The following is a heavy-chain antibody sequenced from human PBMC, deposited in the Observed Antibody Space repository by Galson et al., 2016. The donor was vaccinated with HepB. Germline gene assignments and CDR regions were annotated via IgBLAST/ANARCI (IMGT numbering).Heavy chain of an antibody. Sequence: SLRLSCAASGFTFSSYNMDWGRQAPGKGLDWISYISATGTTIDYADSVKGRFIISRDNAKNSLYLQMNSQRVEDTAVYYCARDSRATFGEPNWFDPWGQGPLVIVSS. J-gene: IGHJ5*01. D-gene: IGHD3-3*01. V-gene: IGHV3-48*03. CDR1: GFTFSSYN. CDR2: ISATGTTI. CDR3: ARDSRATFGEPNWFDP.